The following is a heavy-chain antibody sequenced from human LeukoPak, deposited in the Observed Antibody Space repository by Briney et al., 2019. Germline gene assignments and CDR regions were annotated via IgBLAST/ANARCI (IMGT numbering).Heavy chain of an antibody. J-gene: IGHJ5*02. V-gene: IGHV4-39*07. Sequence: SETLSLTCTVSGGSISSSSYYWGWIRQPPGKGLEWIGSIYYSGSTYYNPSLKSRGTISVDTSKNQFSLKVSPVTAADTAVYYCARRRRRTTGAINWFDPWGQGTLVTVSS. CDR1: GGSISSSSYY. D-gene: IGHD7-27*01. CDR3: ARRRRRTTGAINWFDP. CDR2: IYYSGST.